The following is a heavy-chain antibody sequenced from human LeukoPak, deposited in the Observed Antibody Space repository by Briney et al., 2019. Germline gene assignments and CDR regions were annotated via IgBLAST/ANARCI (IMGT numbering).Heavy chain of an antibody. J-gene: IGHJ4*02. V-gene: IGHV4-61*08. D-gene: IGHD6-13*01. CDR3: ATHIAAAGTDY. Sequence: SETLSLTCTVSGGSISSGDYYWSWIRQPPGQGLEWIGYIYYSGSTNYNPSLKSRVTMSVDTSKNQFSLKLSSVTAADTAVYYCATHIAAAGTDYWGQGTLVTVSS. CDR1: GGSISSGDYY. CDR2: IYYSGST.